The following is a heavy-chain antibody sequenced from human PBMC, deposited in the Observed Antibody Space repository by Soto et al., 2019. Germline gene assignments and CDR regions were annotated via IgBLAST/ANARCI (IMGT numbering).Heavy chain of an antibody. J-gene: IGHJ6*03. Sequence: ETLSLTCAVYGGSFSGYQWNWIRQLPGKGLEWIGEINNSGTTNYNPSLKSRLTISVDTYRKQFSLKLNSVTAADSAVYYCARGAYYDFWSGSNYYYLDVWGKGTPVTVSS. V-gene: IGHV4-34*01. CDR3: ARGAYYDFWSGSNYYYLDV. D-gene: IGHD3-3*01. CDR1: GGSFSGYQ. CDR2: INNSGTT.